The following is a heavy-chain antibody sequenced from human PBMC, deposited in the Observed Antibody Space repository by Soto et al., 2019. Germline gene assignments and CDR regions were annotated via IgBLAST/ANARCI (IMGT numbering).Heavy chain of an antibody. CDR1: GFTFRKFW. CDR3: AIQDCTNDVCLEAAVTVGGSLAS. CDR2: VSSDGTTT. D-gene: IGHD2-8*01. J-gene: IGHJ5*02. Sequence: EVQLVQSGGGLAQPGKSLRLSGAASGFTFRKFWMHWVRQVPGKGPVWVSYVSSDGTTTDCADSVKGRFTISRDNAKETLYLQMHRLRAEDTAVYYCAIQDCTNDVCLEAAVTVGGSLASWGQGTVVTVSS. V-gene: IGHV3-74*01.